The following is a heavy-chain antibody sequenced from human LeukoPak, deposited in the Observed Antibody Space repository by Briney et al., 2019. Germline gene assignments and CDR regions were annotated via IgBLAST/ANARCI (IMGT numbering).Heavy chain of an antibody. Sequence: GGSLRLSCAASGFTFSGSAMHWVRQASGKGLEWVGRIRSKANSYATAYAASVKGGFTISRDDSKNTAYLQMNSLKTEDTAVYYCTRRGTSGLLVVPAARGWFDPWGQGTLVTVSS. V-gene: IGHV3-73*01. D-gene: IGHD2-2*01. CDR1: GFTFSGSA. CDR2: IRSKANSYAT. CDR3: TRRGTSGLLVVPAARGWFDP. J-gene: IGHJ5*02.